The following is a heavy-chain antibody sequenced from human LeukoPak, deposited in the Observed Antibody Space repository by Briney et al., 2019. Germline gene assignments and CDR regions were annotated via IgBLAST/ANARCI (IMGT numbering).Heavy chain of an antibody. V-gene: IGHV3-74*01. Sequence: GGSLRLSCAASGFTFSNYWTHWVRQAPGKGLVWVSRIYGDGSSTSYADSVKGRFTISRDNAKNTLYLQMNSLRAEDTAVYYCARGPSGYHNTGGQGTLVTVSS. CDR3: ARGPSGYHNT. J-gene: IGHJ4*02. CDR2: IYGDGSST. D-gene: IGHD5-12*01. CDR1: GFTFSNYW.